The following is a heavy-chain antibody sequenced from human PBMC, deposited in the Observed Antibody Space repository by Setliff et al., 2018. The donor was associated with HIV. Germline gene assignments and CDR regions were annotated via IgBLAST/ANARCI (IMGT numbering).Heavy chain of an antibody. CDR2: ISSSSSYL. D-gene: IGHD3-3*01. V-gene: IGHV3-21*01. CDR1: GFTFSSYS. CDR3: AKAWGSGYPSFESALMFDV. J-gene: IGHJ4*02. Sequence: GESLKISCAASGFTFSSYSMNWVRQAPGKGLEWVSSISSSSSYLYYADSVKGRFTISRDNAKNSLYLQMNSLRAEDTAVYYCAKAWGSGYPSFESALMFDVWGQGTLVTVSS.